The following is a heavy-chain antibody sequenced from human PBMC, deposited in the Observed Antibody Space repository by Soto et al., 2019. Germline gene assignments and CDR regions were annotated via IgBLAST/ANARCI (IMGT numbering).Heavy chain of an antibody. J-gene: IGHJ4*02. V-gene: IGHV5-51*01. D-gene: IGHD2-2*01. CDR2: IYPGDSDS. CDR3: ALASPYCSSPTCYLDY. Sequence: LGESLKISCKGSGYSFTTYWIAWVRQMPGKGLDWMGIIYPGDSDSRYSPSFKGQVTISADKSISTAYLQWSSLKASDTAIYYCALASPYCSSPTCYLDYWGQGTLVTVSS. CDR1: GYSFTTYW.